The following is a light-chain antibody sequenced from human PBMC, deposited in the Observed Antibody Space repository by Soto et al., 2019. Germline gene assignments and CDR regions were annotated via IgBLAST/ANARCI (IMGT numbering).Light chain of an antibody. CDR3: QQHGGSPIT. V-gene: IGKV2-40*01. CDR1: QSLLDSDDGNTY. J-gene: IGKJ5*01. Sequence: EIEMTQTPLSLPVTPGDPASISCRSSQSLLDSDDGNTYVDWYLQKPGQSPLLLIYMLSYRASGVPDRFSGSGSGTDFTLTISRLEPEDFAVYYCQQHGGSPITCGQGTRREIK. CDR2: MLS.